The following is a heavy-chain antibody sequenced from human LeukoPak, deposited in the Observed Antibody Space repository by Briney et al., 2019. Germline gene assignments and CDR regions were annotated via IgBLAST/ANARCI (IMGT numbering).Heavy chain of an antibody. J-gene: IGHJ4*02. D-gene: IGHD3-22*01. CDR1: GGSFSGYY. CDR3: ARGRVLYDSTGYNY. V-gene: IGHV4-59*01. Sequence: SETLSLTCAVYGGSFSGYYWSWIRQPPGKGLEWIGHIYYSGSTNYNPSLKSRVTISVDTSKNKFSLKLNSVTAADTAVYYCARGRVLYDSTGYNYWGQGTLVTLSS. CDR2: IYYSGST.